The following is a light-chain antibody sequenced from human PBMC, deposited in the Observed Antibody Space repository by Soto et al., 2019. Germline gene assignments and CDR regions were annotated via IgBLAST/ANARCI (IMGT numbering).Light chain of an antibody. J-gene: IGLJ1*01. CDR3: SSFTTSYFYV. V-gene: IGLV2-14*01. CDR2: GVT. Sequence: QSALTQPASVSGSPGQSITISCTGSGSDIGAYNYVSWYQQHPGKAPKLLIHGVTRRPSGVSSRFSASKSAYTAPLTISGLQAEDEANYYCSSFTTSYFYVFGPGTKAPS. CDR1: GSDIGAYNY.